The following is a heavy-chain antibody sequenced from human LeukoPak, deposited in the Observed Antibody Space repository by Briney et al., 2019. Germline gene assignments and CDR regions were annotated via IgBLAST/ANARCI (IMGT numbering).Heavy chain of an antibody. D-gene: IGHD3-3*01. V-gene: IGHV4-34*01. J-gene: IGHJ4*02. CDR2: INHSGST. CDR3: ARHLRPGAWSGYLY. Sequence: SETLSLTCAVYGGSFSGYYWSWIRQPPGKGLEWIGEINHSGSTNYNPSLKSRVTISVDTSKNQFSLKLSSVTAADTAVYYCARHLRPGAWSGYLYWGQGTLVTVSS. CDR1: GGSFSGYY.